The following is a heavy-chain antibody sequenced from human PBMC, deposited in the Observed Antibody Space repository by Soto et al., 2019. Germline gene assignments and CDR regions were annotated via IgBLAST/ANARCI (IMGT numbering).Heavy chain of an antibody. D-gene: IGHD3-9*01. CDR1: GGSISSGDYY. CDR3: ARQTQVYDILTGYYSWFDP. V-gene: IGHV4-30-4*01. Sequence: QVQLQESGPGLVKPSQTLSLTCTVSGGSISSGDYYWSWIRQPPGKGLEWIGYIYYSGSTYYNPSIKSRVTISVDTSKNQFSLKLSSVTAADTAVYYCARQTQVYDILTGYYSWFDPWGQGTLVTVSS. CDR2: IYYSGST. J-gene: IGHJ5*02.